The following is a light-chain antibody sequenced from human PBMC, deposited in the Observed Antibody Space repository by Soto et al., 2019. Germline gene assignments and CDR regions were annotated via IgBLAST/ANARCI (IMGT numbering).Light chain of an antibody. J-gene: IGKJ1*01. CDR1: QSVSRSY. CDR3: QQYNTWPST. CDR2: GAS. Sequence: EILLTQSPCTLSLSPGERATLSCRASQSVSRSYLAWYQQKPGQAPRLLIYGASSRATGIPERFSGSGSGTEFTLTISNLQTEDFEVYYCQQYNTWPSTFGQGTKVDIK. V-gene: IGKV3-20*01.